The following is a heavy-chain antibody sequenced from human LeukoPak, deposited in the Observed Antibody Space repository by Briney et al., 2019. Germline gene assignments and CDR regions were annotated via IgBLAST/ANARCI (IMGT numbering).Heavy chain of an antibody. CDR2: ISSSGSTI. Sequence: SGGSLRLSCAASGFTFSSYEMNWVRQAPGKGLEWVSYISSSGSTIYADSVRGRFTISRDNAKSTLYLQMNGLRAEDTSVYFCARSSYPYYFDYWGQGALVTVSS. V-gene: IGHV3-48*03. J-gene: IGHJ4*02. D-gene: IGHD3-10*01. CDR3: ARSSYPYYFDY. CDR1: GFTFSSYE.